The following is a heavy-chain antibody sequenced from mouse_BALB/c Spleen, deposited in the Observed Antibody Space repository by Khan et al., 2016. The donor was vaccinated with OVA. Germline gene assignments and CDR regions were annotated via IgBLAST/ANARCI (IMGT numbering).Heavy chain of an antibody. CDR1: GFPFSTYT. Sequence: EVELVESGGGLVKPGGSLKLSCAASGFPFSTYTMSWVRQTPEKRLEWVATISSGSTYTYYPDSVKGRFTISSDNAKNTLYLQMSSLKSEDTALYYCTRDGNYAHWYFDVWGAGTTVTVSS. J-gene: IGHJ1*01. V-gene: IGHV5-6-4*01. CDR2: ISSGSTYT. D-gene: IGHD2-1*01. CDR3: TRDGNYAHWYFDV.